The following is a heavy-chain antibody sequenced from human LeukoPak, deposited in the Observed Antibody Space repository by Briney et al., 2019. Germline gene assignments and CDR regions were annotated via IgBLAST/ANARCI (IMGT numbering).Heavy chain of an antibody. D-gene: IGHD5-12*01. CDR2: ISGSGGST. CDR1: GFTFSSYA. V-gene: IGHV3-23*01. J-gene: IGHJ4*02. CDR3: AKDATSVGLRYGSYYFDY. Sequence: GGSLRLSCAASGFTFSSYAMSWVRQAPGKGLEWVSAISGSGGSTYYADSVKGRFTISRDNSKNTLYLQMNSLRAEDTAVYYCAKDATSVGLRYGSYYFDYWGQGTLVTVSS.